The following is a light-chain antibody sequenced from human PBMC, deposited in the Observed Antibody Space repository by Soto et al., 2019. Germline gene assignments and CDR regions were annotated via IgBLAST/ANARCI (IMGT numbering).Light chain of an antibody. Sequence: QSALTQPASVSGSPGQSITISCTGTSNDVGTYNLVSWYQQRPGKGPTLVIFENDQRPSGVSFRFSGSKSGNAASLTISRFQAEDEADYYCCSYAGSSTYVFGTGTKLTVL. J-gene: IGLJ1*01. CDR3: CSYAGSSTYV. CDR1: SNDVGTYNL. CDR2: END. V-gene: IGLV2-23*01.